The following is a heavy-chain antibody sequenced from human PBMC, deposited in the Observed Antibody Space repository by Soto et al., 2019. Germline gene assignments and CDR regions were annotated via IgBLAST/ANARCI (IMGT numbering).Heavy chain of an antibody. V-gene: IGHV3-7*03. D-gene: IGHD3-16*01. CDR1: GFSFSTYW. Sequence: EVQVVESGGGLVQPGGSLRLSCVASGFSFSTYWMRWVRQVPGTGLEWVANIKADGSETHYVDSVRGRFTISRDNAKTSLYLQVNSLRAEDTAVYYCAKGGHIDFCGQGTLVTVSS. J-gene: IGHJ4*02. CDR3: AKGGHIDF. CDR2: IKADGSET.